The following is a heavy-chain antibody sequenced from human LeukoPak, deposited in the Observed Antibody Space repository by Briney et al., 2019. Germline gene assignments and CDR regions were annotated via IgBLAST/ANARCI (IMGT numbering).Heavy chain of an antibody. Sequence: GGSLRLSCVASGFTLSSYAMHWVRQAPGKGLEWVAFIRYDGSLKNYADSVKGRFTISRDNAKNSLSLQMSSLRAEDTAVYYCASLKTRSSSYVDYWGQGTLVTVSS. J-gene: IGHJ4*02. CDR3: ASLKTRSSSYVDY. CDR1: GFTLSSYA. V-gene: IGHV3-30*02. CDR2: IRYDGSLK. D-gene: IGHD6-13*01.